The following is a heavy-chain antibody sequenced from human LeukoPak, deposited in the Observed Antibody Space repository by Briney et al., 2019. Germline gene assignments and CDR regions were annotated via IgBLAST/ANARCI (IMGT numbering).Heavy chain of an antibody. V-gene: IGHV3-30-3*01. D-gene: IGHD6-13*01. CDR2: ISYDGSNK. J-gene: IGHJ4*02. Sequence: GGSLRLSCAASGFTFSSYAMHWVRQAPGKGLEWVAVISYDGSNKYYADSVKGRFTISRDNSKNTLYLQMNSLRAEDTAVYYCAREIAAAGTFDYWGQGTPVTVSS. CDR1: GFTFSSYA. CDR3: AREIAAAGTFDY.